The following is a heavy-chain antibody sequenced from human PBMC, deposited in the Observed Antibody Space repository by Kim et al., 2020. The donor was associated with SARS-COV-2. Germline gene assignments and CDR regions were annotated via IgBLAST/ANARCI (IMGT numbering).Heavy chain of an antibody. J-gene: IGHJ2*01. Sequence: GGSLRLSCAATPSNAAMSLVRQAPGKGLKWVSGIFGSGFGTDYADSVKGRFTISRDNSKNMVYLQMNNLRVGDTAVYYSGKLLHVSSVTFYWYLDPWGRGPLDTVSS. CDR2: IFGSGFGT. V-gene: IGHV3-23*01. CDR3: GKLLHVSSVTFYWYLDP. D-gene: IGHD3-22*01. CDR1: PSNAA.